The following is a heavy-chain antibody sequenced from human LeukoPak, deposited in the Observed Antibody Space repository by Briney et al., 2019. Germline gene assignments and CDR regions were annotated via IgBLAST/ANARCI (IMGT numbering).Heavy chain of an antibody. J-gene: IGHJ4*02. CDR1: GYTFTTYD. D-gene: IGHD3-10*01. CDR3: ARANYYGSGKKDLDY. CDR2: MNPNSGNT. Sequence: ASVKVSCKASGYTFTTYDINWVRQAAGQGLEWMGWMNPNSGNTGYAQKFQGRVTMTRNTSMSTAYMELNSLRSEDTAVYYCARANYYGSGKKDLDYWGQGTLVTVSS. V-gene: IGHV1-8*01.